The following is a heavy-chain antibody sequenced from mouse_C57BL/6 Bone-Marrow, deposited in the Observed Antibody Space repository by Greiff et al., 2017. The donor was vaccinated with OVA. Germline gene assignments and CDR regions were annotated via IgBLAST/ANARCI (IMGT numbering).Heavy chain of an antibody. J-gene: IGHJ3*01. V-gene: IGHV4-1*01. CDR2: INPDSSTI. Sequence: DVKLVESGGGLVQPGGSLKLSCAASGIDFSRYWMSWVRRAPGKGLEWIGEINPDSSTINYAPSLKDKFIISRDNAKNTLYLQMSKVRSEDTALYYCARGPDYYGSSPWFAYWGQGTLVTVSA. CDR1: GIDFSRYW. CDR3: ARGPDYYGSSPWFAY. D-gene: IGHD1-1*01.